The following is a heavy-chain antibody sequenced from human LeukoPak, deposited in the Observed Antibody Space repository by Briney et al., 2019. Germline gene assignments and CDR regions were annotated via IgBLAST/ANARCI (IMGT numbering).Heavy chain of an antibody. CDR3: ARESFVVVPAANNWFDP. CDR1: GYTFTGYY. CDR2: INPNSGGT. J-gene: IGHJ5*02. V-gene: IGHV1-2*02. D-gene: IGHD2-2*01. Sequence: ASVTVSCKASGYTFTGYYMHWVRQAPGQGLEWMGWINPNSGGTNYAQKFQGRVTMTRDTSISTAYMELSRLRSDDTAVYYCARESFVVVPAANNWFDPWGQGPLVTVSS.